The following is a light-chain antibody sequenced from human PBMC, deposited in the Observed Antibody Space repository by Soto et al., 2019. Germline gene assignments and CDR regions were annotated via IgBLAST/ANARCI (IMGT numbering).Light chain of an antibody. CDR1: SSDVGSYNR. V-gene: IGLV2-18*02. J-gene: IGLJ1*01. Sequence: QSALTQPPSVSGSPGQSVTISCTGTSSDVGSYNRVSWYQQPPGTAPKLMIYEVSNRPSGVPDRFSGSKSGNTASLTISGLQAEDEADYYCSSYTSSSTFRYVFGTGTKLTVL. CDR3: SSYTSSSTFRYV. CDR2: EVS.